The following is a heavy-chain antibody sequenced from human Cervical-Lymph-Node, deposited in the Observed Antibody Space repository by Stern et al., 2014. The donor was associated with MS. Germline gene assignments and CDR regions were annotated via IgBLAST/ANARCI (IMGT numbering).Heavy chain of an antibody. Sequence: QVQLVQSGTEVKTTGASVTVSCQASGYSFTEYPIHWVRQAPGQGLEWVGWINTGDGDTRYSPRLQGRISITRDTSTRTAYLDLSSLRSADTAEYYCATSAFDYWGQGTLVTGS. CDR1: GYSFTEYP. V-gene: IGHV1-3*04. CDR2: INTGDGDT. J-gene: IGHJ4*02. CDR3: ATSAFDY.